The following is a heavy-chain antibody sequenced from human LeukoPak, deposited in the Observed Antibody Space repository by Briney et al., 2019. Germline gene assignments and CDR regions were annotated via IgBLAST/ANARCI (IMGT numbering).Heavy chain of an antibody. V-gene: IGHV4-34*01. CDR3: ARGSGITMVRGVIINWFDP. CDR1: GGSFSGYY. CDR2: INHSGST. Sequence: SEILSLTCAVYGGSFSGYYWSWIRQPPGKGLEWIGEINHSGSTNYNPSLKSRVTISVDTSKNQFSLKLSSVTAADTAVYYCARGSGITMVRGVIINWFDPWGQGTLVTVSS. J-gene: IGHJ5*02. D-gene: IGHD3-10*01.